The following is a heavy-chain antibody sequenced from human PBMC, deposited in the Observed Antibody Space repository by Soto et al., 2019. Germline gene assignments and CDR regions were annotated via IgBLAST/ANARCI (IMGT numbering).Heavy chain of an antibody. CDR1: GFTFSDYY. J-gene: IGHJ6*02. CDR2: TRNKANSYTT. Sequence: EVQLVESGGGLVQPGGSLRLSCAASGFTFSDYYMDWVRKAPGKGLEWVGRTRNKANSYTTEYAASVKGRFTLSRDESKNSLYLHMNGLKTEDTAMYYCTRVGGSSGWQYGVEVWGQGTAVTVSS. V-gene: IGHV3-72*01. D-gene: IGHD6-19*01. CDR3: TRVGGSSGWQYGVEV.